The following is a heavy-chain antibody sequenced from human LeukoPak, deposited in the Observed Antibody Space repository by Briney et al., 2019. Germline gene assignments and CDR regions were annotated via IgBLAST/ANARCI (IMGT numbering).Heavy chain of an antibody. D-gene: IGHD6-6*01. J-gene: IGHJ5*02. V-gene: IGHV1-69*05. CDR3: AREVGSSSGSGWFDP. CDR1: GGTFSSYA. CDR2: IIPIFGTA. Sequence: ASVKVSCKASGGTFSSYAISWVRQAPGQGLEWMGGIIPIFGTANYAQKLQGRVTITTDESTSTAYMELSSLRSEDTAVYYCAREVGSSSGSGWFDPWGQGTLVTVSS.